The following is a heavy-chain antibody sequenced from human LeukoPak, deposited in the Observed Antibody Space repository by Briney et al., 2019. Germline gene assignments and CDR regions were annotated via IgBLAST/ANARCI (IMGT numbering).Heavy chain of an antibody. CDR1: GYTFTGYY. D-gene: IGHD6-19*01. Sequence: GASVKVSCKASGYTFTGYYMHWVRQAPAQGLEWMGWINPNSGGTNYAQKFQGWVTMTRDTSISTAYMELSRLRSDDTAVYYCARTVADYYYYGMDVWGQGTTVTVSS. J-gene: IGHJ6*02. CDR3: ARTVADYYYYGMDV. CDR2: INPNSGGT. V-gene: IGHV1-2*04.